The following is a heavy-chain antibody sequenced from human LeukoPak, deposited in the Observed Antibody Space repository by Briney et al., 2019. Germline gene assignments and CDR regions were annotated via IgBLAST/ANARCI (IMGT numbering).Heavy chain of an antibody. J-gene: IGHJ4*02. CDR3: ATFDVYYDSSGSDY. CDR2: INPNSGGT. Sequence: GASVKVSCKASGYTFTGYYMHWVRQAPGRGLEWMGWINPNSGGTNYAQKFQGRVTMTRDTSISTAYMELSRLRSDDTAVYYCATFDVYYDSSGSDYWGQGTLVTVSS. V-gene: IGHV1-2*02. D-gene: IGHD3-22*01. CDR1: GYTFTGYY.